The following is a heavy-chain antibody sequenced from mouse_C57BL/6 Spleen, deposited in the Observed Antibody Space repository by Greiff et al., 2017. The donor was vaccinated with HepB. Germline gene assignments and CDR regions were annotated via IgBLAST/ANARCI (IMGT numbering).Heavy chain of an antibody. V-gene: IGHV1-18*01. D-gene: IGHD1-1*01. J-gene: IGHJ1*03. CDR2: INPNNGGT. CDR3: ACLLRDFDV. CDR1: GYTFTDYN. Sequence: VQLQQSGPELVKPGASVKIPCKASGYTFTDYNMDWVKQSHGKSLEWIGDINPNNGGTIYNQKFKGKATLTVDKSSSTAYIELRSLTSEDTAVYYCACLLRDFDVWGTGTTVTVSS.